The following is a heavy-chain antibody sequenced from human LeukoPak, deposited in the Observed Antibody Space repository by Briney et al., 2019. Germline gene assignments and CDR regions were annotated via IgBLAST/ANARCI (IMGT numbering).Heavy chain of an antibody. Sequence: QSGGSLRLSCAASGFTFSSYAMSWVRQAPGKGLEWVSAISGSGGSTYYADSVKGRFTISRDNSKNTLYLQMNSLRAEDTAVYYCAKEEMYYYDSSGYFNPNWFDPWGQGTLVTVSS. CDR3: AKEEMYYYDSSGYFNPNWFDP. V-gene: IGHV3-23*01. D-gene: IGHD3-22*01. CDR2: ISGSGGST. J-gene: IGHJ5*02. CDR1: GFTFSSYA.